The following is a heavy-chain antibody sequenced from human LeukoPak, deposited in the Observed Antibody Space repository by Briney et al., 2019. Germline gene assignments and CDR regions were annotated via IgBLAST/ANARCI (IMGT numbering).Heavy chain of an antibody. V-gene: IGHV1-18*01. Sequence: GASVKVSCKAPGYTFTSYGISWVRQAPGQGLEWMGWISAYNGNTNYAQKLQGRVTMTTDTSTSTAYMELRSLRSDDTAVYYCARDLFPMYCSSTSCLPFDYWGQGTLVTVSS. CDR2: ISAYNGNT. D-gene: IGHD2-2*01. J-gene: IGHJ4*02. CDR3: ARDLFPMYCSSTSCLPFDY. CDR1: GYTFTSYG.